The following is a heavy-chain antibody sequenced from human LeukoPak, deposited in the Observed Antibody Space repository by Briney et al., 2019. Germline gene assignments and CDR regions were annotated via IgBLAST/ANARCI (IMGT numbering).Heavy chain of an antibody. CDR1: GGSISSYC. CDR3: ARGTGQWLVFDY. V-gene: IGHV4-59*01. Sequence: PSETLSLTCTVYGGSISSYCWSWIRQPPGKGLEWIGYIYYSGSTNYNPSLKGRVTISVDTSKNQFSLKLSSVTAADTAVYYCARGTGQWLVFDYWGQGTLVTVSS. CDR2: IYYSGST. J-gene: IGHJ4*02. D-gene: IGHD6-19*01.